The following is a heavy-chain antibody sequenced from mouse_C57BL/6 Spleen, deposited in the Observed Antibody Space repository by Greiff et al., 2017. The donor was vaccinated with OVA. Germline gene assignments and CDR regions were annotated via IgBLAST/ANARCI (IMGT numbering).Heavy chain of an antibody. CDR2: ISNGGGST. CDR1: GFTFSDYY. V-gene: IGHV5-12*01. D-gene: IGHD4-1*01. J-gene: IGHJ2*01. CDR3: ARHNLGSFDY. Sequence: EVQLVESGGGLVQPGGSLKLSCAASGFTFSDYYMYWVRQTPEKRLEWDAYISNGGGSTYYPDTVKGRFTISRDNAKNTLYLQMSRLKSEDTAMYYCARHNLGSFDYWGQGTTLTVSS.